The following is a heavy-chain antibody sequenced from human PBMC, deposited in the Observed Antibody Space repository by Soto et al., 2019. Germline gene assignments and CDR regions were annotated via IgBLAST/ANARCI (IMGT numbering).Heavy chain of an antibody. CDR3: ARDWVIVGATKSAFDI. V-gene: IGHV3-53*01. CDR1: GFTVSSNY. J-gene: IGHJ3*02. D-gene: IGHD1-26*01. CDR2: IYSGGST. Sequence: PGGSLRLSCAASGFTVSSNYMSWVRQAPGKGLEWVSVIYSGGSTYYADSVKGRFTISRDNSKNTLYLQMNSLRAEDTAVYYCARDWVIVGATKSAFDIWRQGTMVTVSS.